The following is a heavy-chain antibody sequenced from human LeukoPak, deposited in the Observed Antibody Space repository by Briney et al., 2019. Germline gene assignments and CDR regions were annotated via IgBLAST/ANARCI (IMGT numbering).Heavy chain of an antibody. CDR3: ARGPSPSGDFSFGY. J-gene: IGHJ4*02. D-gene: IGHD4-17*01. CDR2: VNHSGST. V-gene: IGHV4-34*01. CDR1: GGSFSGYY. Sequence: SVTLSLTCAVYGGSFSGYYWSWIRQPPGKGLEWIGEVNHSGSTNYNPSLKSRVTISVDTSKNQFSLKLSSVTAADTAVYYCARGPSPSGDFSFGYWGQGTLVTVSS.